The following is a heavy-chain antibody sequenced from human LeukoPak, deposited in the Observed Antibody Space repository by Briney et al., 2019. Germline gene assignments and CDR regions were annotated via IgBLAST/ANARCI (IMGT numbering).Heavy chain of an antibody. V-gene: IGHV1-2*02. CDR1: GYTFTGYS. CDR2: INPNSGGR. Sequence: ASVKVSCKASGYTFTGYSIHWVRQAPGQGLEWMGWINPNSGGRNYAQKFQGRVTMTRDTSISTAYMELTRLRSDDTAVYHCTRDDYGDLDYWGQGTLVTVSS. CDR3: TRDDYGDLDY. D-gene: IGHD4-17*01. J-gene: IGHJ4*02.